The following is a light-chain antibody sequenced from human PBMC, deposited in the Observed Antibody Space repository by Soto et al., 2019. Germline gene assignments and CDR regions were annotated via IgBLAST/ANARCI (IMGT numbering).Light chain of an antibody. CDR2: KSS. Sequence: DIQMTQSPSSLSASAGDIVNITGRASQSVSIWLAWYQQKPGRAPKLLIYKSSILESGVPSRFSGSGSGTEFTLTISSLQPDDFATYYCQQYNSYSPTFGQGTKVDI. V-gene: IGKV1-5*03. CDR1: QSVSIW. CDR3: QQYNSYSPT. J-gene: IGKJ1*01.